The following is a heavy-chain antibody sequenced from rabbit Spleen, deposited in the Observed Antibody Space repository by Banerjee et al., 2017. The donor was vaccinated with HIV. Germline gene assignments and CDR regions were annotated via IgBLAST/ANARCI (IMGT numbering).Heavy chain of an antibody. Sequence: QSLEESGGDLVKPGASLTLTCTASGFSFSNSYYMCWVRQAPGKGLECIACIYGGSGGSTWYASWAKGRFTISKTSSTTVTLQLTSLTAADTATYFCARDLVAVIGWNFNLWGPGTLVTVS. V-gene: IGHV1S40*01. D-gene: IGHD1-1*01. CDR2: IYGGSGGST. CDR3: ARDLVAVIGWNFNL. J-gene: IGHJ4*01. CDR1: GFSFSNSYY.